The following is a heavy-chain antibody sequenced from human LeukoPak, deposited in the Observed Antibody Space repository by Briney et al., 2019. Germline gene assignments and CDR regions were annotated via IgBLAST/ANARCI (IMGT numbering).Heavy chain of an antibody. CDR2: IYSGGST. D-gene: IGHD3-10*01. V-gene: IGHV3-53*01. J-gene: IGHJ5*02. CDR3: ARDRITMVRGVMVSWFDP. CDR1: GFTVSSNY. Sequence: GGSLRLSCAASGFTVSSNYMSWVRQAPGKGLEWVSVIYSGGSTYYADSVKGRSTISRDSSKNTLYLQMNSLRAEDTAVYYCARDRITMVRGVMVSWFDPWGQGTLVTVSS.